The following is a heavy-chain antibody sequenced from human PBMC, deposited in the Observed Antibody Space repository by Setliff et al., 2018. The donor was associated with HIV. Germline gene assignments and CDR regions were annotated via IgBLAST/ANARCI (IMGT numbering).Heavy chain of an antibody. CDR1: GGTFSSYA. J-gene: IGHJ5*02. CDR3: ATSTIAAAGASRADLDP. Sequence: SVKVSCKASGGTFSSYAISWVRQAPGQGLEWMGGIIPILGIANYAQKFQGRVTITADESTSTAYMELSSLRSEDTAVYYCATSTIAAAGASRADLDPWGQGTLVTVSS. CDR2: IIPILGIA. V-gene: IGHV1-69*10. D-gene: IGHD6-13*01.